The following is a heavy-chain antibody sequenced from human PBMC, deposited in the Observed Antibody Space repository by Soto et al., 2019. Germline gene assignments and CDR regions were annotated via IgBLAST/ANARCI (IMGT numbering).Heavy chain of an antibody. J-gene: IGHJ3*01. CDR3: ARRASR. Sequence: GSLRLSCAVSGXTFSSSYMYWVRQAPGKGLELISYIHPSGQPIFYADSVKGLFNISIDNANNSLFLQMNSLRAEDTAVYYFARRASRWGQGTMGTVSS. CDR2: IHPSGQPI. CDR1: GXTFSSSY. D-gene: IGHD1-26*01. V-gene: IGHV3-48*03.